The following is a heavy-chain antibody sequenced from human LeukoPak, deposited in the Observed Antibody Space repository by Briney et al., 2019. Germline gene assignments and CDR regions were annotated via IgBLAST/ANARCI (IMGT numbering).Heavy chain of an antibody. J-gene: IGHJ4*02. D-gene: IGHD4-23*01. V-gene: IGHV3-30*18. CDR1: GFTFNNYG. CDR3: AKDHYGGNSAPSY. CDR2: ISYDGSNE. Sequence: GRSLRLSCAASGFTFNNYGMHWVRQAPGGGLEWGAVISYDGSNEYYADSVKGRFTISRDNSKNTLYLQMNSLRAEDTAVYYCAKDHYGGNSAPSYWGQGTLVTVSS.